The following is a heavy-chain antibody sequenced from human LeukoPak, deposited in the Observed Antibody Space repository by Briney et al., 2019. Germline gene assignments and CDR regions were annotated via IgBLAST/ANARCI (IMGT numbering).Heavy chain of an antibody. V-gene: IGHV3-7*01. Sequence: GGSLRLSCAASGFTFSTYWMSWFRQAPGKGLEWVANINQHGSEKYYVDSVKGRFTISRDNAKKSLYLQMNSLRAEDTAVYYCARGNYDFWSAYSYYYYYYMDVWGKGTTVTVSS. D-gene: IGHD3-3*01. J-gene: IGHJ6*03. CDR1: GFTFSTYW. CDR3: ARGNYDFWSAYSYYYYYYMDV. CDR2: INQHGSEK.